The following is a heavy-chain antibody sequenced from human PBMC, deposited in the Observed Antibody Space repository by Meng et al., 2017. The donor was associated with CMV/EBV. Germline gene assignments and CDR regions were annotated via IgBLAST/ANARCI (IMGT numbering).Heavy chain of an antibody. Sequence: GESLKISCAASGFTFSSYGMHWARQAPGKGLEWVAFIRYDGSNKYYADSVKGRFTISRDNSKNTLYLQMNSLRAEDTAVYYCATYCSSTSCYPKQFDYWGQGTLVTVSS. CDR2: IRYDGSNK. CDR1: GFTFSSYG. V-gene: IGHV3-30*02. J-gene: IGHJ4*02. D-gene: IGHD2-2*01. CDR3: ATYCSSTSCYPKQFDY.